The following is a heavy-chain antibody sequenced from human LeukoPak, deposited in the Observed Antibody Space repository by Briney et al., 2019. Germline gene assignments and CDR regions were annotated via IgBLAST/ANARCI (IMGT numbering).Heavy chain of an antibody. D-gene: IGHD3-22*01. J-gene: IGHJ5*02. CDR2: MYYSGST. CDR3: ARPYYYDSRIDP. V-gene: IGHV4-30-4*01. Sequence: PSQTLSLTCTVSGGSISSGDYYWSWIRQPPGKGPEGIAYMYYSGSTYYNPSLKSRVTMSADTSKNQLSLKLSSVTAADTAVYYCARPYYYDSRIDPWGQGILVTVSS. CDR1: GGSISSGDYY.